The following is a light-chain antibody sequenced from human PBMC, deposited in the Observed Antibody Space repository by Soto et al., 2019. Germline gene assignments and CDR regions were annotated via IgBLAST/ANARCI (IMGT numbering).Light chain of an antibody. J-gene: IGKJ1*01. CDR3: QQYKNYLT. Sequence: DIQMTQSPSTLSASVGDRVTFTCRASQSVSIWLAWYQQKPGKAPKLLISGASTLESGVPSRFSGSGSGTEFTLTISNLQPDDFATYYCQQYKNYLTFGQGTKV. V-gene: IGKV1-5*01. CDR2: GAS. CDR1: QSVSIW.